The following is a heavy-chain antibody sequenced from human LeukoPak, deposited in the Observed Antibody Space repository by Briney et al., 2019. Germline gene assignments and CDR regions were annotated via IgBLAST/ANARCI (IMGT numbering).Heavy chain of an antibody. CDR3: ARDLPGMADAFDI. Sequence: GGSLRLSCAASGFTFSSYWMSWVRQAPGKGLEWVANIKQDGSEKYYVDSVKGRFTISRDNAKNSLYLQMNSLRAEDTAVYYCARDLPGMADAFDIWGQGTMVTVSS. J-gene: IGHJ3*02. CDR2: IKQDGSEK. CDR1: GFTFSSYW. V-gene: IGHV3-7*01. D-gene: IGHD3-10*01.